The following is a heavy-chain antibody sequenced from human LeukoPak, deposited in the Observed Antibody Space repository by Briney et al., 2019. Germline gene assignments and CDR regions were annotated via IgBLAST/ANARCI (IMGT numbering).Heavy chain of an antibody. J-gene: IGHJ4*02. CDR1: GGSISGYY. CDR3: AREGVIRAFDY. Sequence: SETLSLTCTVSGGSISGYYWSWIRQPPGKGLEWIGYIYYRGSTNYNPSLKSRVTISVDTSKNQFSLKLSSVTAADTAVYYCAREGVIRAFDYWGQGTLVTVSS. CDR2: IYYRGST. V-gene: IGHV4-59*01. D-gene: IGHD2-8*01.